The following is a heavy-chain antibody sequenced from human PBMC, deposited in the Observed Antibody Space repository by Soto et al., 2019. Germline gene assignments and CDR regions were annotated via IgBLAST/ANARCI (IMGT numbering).Heavy chain of an antibody. CDR3: ATQCGSSGRWHFDS. CDR2: TSYDENYK. J-gene: IGHJ4*02. D-gene: IGHD3-10*01. CDR1: GFTFSGYA. V-gene: IGHV3-30*04. Sequence: QVQLVESGGGVVQPGRSLRLSCAASGFTFSGYAMHWVRQAPGKGLEWVAATSYDENYKYYADSVKGRFTISRDNSKNTLFLQMNSVRSEDTAVYYCATQCGSSGRWHFDSWGQGSLVTVSS.